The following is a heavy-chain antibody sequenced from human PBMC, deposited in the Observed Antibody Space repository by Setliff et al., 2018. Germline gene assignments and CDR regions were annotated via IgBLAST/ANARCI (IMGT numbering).Heavy chain of an antibody. CDR2: INPNSGGT. CDR3: ARDGGGDSDAFDI. D-gene: IGHD3-16*01. J-gene: IGHJ3*02. CDR1: GYTFTGYY. V-gene: IGHV1-2*04. Sequence: GASVKVSCKASGYTFTGYYMHWVRQAPGQGLEWMGWINPNSGGTNYAQKFQGWVTMTRDTSISTAYMELSRLRFEDTAVYYCARDGGGDSDAFDIWGQGTMVTVSS.